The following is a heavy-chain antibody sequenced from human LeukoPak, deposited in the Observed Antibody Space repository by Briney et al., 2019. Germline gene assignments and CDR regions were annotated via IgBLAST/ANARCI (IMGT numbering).Heavy chain of an antibody. J-gene: IGHJ4*02. CDR2: INPSGGST. D-gene: IGHD3-22*01. Sequence: ASVKVSCKASGYTFTSYYMHWVRQAPGQGLEWMGIINPSGGSTSYAQKFQGRVTMTRDTSTSTVYMELSSLRSEDTAVYYCARDLYYYDSSGYQDYWGQGTLVTVSS. CDR3: ARDLYYYDSSGYQDY. CDR1: GYTFTSYY. V-gene: IGHV1-46*01.